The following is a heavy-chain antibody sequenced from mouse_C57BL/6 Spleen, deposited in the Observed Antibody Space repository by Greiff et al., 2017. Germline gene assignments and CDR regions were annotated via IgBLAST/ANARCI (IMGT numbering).Heavy chain of an antibody. J-gene: IGHJ4*01. CDR2: IHPNSGST. D-gene: IGHD1-1*01. V-gene: IGHV1-64*01. Sequence: QVQLQQPGAELVKPGASVKLSCKASGYTFTSYWMHWVKQRPGQGLEWIGMIHPNSGSTNYNEKFKSKATLTVDKSSSTVYMQLSSLTSEDSAFYYCARYYYGSSYAMDYWGQGTSVTVSS. CDR1: GYTFTSYW. CDR3: ARYYYGSSYAMDY.